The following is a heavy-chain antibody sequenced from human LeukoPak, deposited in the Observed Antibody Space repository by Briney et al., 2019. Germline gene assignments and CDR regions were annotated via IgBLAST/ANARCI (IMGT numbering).Heavy chain of an antibody. D-gene: IGHD1-1*01. CDR1: GGTFSSYA. Sequence: SVKVSCKASGGTFSSYAISWVRQAPGQGLEWMGGIIPIFGTANYAQKFQGRVTITADESTSTAYMELSSLRSEDTAVYYCASWDWNPNYYFDYWGQGTLVTVSS. CDR2: IIPIFGTA. J-gene: IGHJ4*02. V-gene: IGHV1-69*13. CDR3: ASWDWNPNYYFDY.